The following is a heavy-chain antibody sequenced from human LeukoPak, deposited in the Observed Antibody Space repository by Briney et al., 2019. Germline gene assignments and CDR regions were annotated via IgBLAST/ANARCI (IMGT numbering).Heavy chain of an antibody. Sequence: GASVKVSCKASGYTFTSYYMHWVRQAPGQGLEWMGIINPSGGSTSCAQKFQGRVTMTRDMSTSTVYMELSRLRSDDTAVYYCARAGMSGYYYDSSGYGAGAFDIWGQGTMVTVSS. CDR1: GYTFTSYY. CDR2: INPSGGST. D-gene: IGHD3-22*01. CDR3: ARAGMSGYYYDSSGYGAGAFDI. J-gene: IGHJ3*02. V-gene: IGHV1-46*01.